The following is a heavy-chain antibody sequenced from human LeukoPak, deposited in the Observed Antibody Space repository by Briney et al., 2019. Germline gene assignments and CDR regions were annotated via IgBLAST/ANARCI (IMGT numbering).Heavy chain of an antibody. CDR2: IKQDGSEK. CDR3: GRENPGSYFDY. D-gene: IGHD3-10*01. Sequence: GSLRLSCAASGFTFSSYWMSWVRQAPGKGLEWVANIKQDGSEKYYVDSVKGRFTISRDNAKNSLYLQMNSLRAEETAVYYCGRENPGSYFDYWGQGTLVTVSS. V-gene: IGHV3-7*01. J-gene: IGHJ4*02. CDR1: GFTFSSYW.